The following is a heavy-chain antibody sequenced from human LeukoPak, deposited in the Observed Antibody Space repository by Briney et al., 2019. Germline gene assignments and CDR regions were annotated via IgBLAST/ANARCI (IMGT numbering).Heavy chain of an antibody. D-gene: IGHD1-26*01. J-gene: IGHJ4*02. CDR1: GFTFSDYY. V-gene: IGHV3-11*01. CDR3: ARDRYVGATTAGDSDS. CDR2: IGGSGSTI. Sequence: GGSLRLSCAASGFTFSDYYMSWIRQAPGKGLEWVSYIGGSGSTIYYADSVKGRFTISRDNAKNSLYLQMNSLRAEDTAVYYCARDRYVGATTAGDSDSWGQGTLVAVSS.